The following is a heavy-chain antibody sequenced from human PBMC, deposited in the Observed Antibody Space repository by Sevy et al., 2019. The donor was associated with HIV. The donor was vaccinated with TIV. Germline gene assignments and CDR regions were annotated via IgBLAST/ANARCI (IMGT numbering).Heavy chain of an antibody. Sequence: SETLSLTCAVYGGSFSGYYWSWIRQPPGKGLEWIGEINHSGSTNYNPSLKSRVTISVDTSKKQLSLKLSSVTAADTAGYYCARGYDYVWGSYRYYYYYGMDVWGQGTTVTVSS. J-gene: IGHJ6*02. D-gene: IGHD3-16*02. V-gene: IGHV4-34*01. CDR3: ARGYDYVWGSYRYYYYYGMDV. CDR2: INHSGST. CDR1: GGSFSGYY.